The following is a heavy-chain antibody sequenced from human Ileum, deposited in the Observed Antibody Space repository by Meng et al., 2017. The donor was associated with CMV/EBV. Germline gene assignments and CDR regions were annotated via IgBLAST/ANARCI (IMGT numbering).Heavy chain of an antibody. D-gene: IGHD2-15*01. V-gene: IGHV4-4*07. CDR3: ARDYCNGGSCYRFFDL. CDR1: GGALGPDY. J-gene: IGHJ2*01. CDR2: IFVSGRT. Sequence: QVRLKESGLGLCKHSETLFLTCTVAGGALGPDYWNWIRQPAGKGLEWLGRIFVSGRTTYNPSLESRLTMSVASSNNNFSLRLTSVTAADTAVYYCARDYCNGGSCYRFFDLWGRGTLVTVSS.